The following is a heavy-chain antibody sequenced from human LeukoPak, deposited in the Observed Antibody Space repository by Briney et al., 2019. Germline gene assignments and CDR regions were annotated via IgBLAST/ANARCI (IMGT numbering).Heavy chain of an antibody. CDR2: IQYDGTNT. CDR3: AKGDSSKWYFPPPDHHYIDV. V-gene: IGHV3-30*02. J-gene: IGHJ6*03. Sequence: GGSLRLSCAASGFTFSTKGLHWVRQTPGKGLEWVAFIQYDGTNTYYADSVKGRFTISRDNSKNTLYVQMNSLRSEDTAVYFCAKGDSSKWYFPPPDHHYIDVWGKRTTVTVSS. D-gene: IGHD6-13*01. CDR1: GFTFSTKG.